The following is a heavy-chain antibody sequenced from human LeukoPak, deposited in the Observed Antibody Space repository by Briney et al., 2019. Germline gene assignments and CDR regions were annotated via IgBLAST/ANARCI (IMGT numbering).Heavy chain of an antibody. CDR3: ARRDDSSGYHKIFDY. Sequence: SETLPLTCTVSGGSISSGPYYWGWIRQPPGKGLEWIGNIYYGENTYYNPSLKSRVTISIDTSKNQFYLKLSSLTAADTAVYYCARRDDSSGYHKIFDYWGPGTLVTVSS. V-gene: IGHV4-39*01. J-gene: IGHJ4*02. CDR1: GGSISSGPYY. CDR2: IYYGENT. D-gene: IGHD3-22*01.